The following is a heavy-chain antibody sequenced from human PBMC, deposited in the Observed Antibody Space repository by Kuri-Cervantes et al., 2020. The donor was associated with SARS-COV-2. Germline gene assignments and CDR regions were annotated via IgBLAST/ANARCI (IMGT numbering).Heavy chain of an antibody. D-gene: IGHD3-9*01. Sequence: SETLSLTCTVTGGSISSRRYYWGWIRQPPGKGLEWIGSIYYSGGTYYNPSLKSRITLSVDTSKNQFSLKLSSVTAADTAVYYCARAPFEGDAFDIWGQGTMVTVSS. J-gene: IGHJ3*02. CDR1: GGSISSRRYY. V-gene: IGHV4-39*01. CDR3: ARAPFEGDAFDI. CDR2: IYYSGGT.